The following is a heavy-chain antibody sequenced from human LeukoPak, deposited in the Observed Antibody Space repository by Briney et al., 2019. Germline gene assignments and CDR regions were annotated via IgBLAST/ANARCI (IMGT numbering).Heavy chain of an antibody. Sequence: SETLPLTCTVSGGSISSGDYYWSWIRQPPGKGLEWIGYIYYSGSTYYNPSLKSRVTISVDTSKNQFSLKLSSVTAADTAVYYCARVVPAAIGAFDIWGQGTMVTVSS. D-gene: IGHD2-2*02. CDR1: GGSISSGDYY. CDR3: ARVVPAAIGAFDI. CDR2: IYYSGST. V-gene: IGHV4-30-4*08. J-gene: IGHJ3*02.